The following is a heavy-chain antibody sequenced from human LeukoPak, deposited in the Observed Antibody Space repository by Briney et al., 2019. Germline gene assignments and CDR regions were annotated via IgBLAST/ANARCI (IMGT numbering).Heavy chain of an antibody. CDR1: GGSISSSSYY. V-gene: IGHV4-39*07. CDR3: ARGGTLLGSGCYSHPFDY. Sequence: PSETLSLTCTVSGGSISSSSYYWGWIRQPPGKGLEWIGSIYYSGSTYYNPSLKSRVTISVDKSKNQFSLKLSSVTAADTAVYYCARGGTLLGSGCYSHPFDYWGQGTLVTVSS. D-gene: IGHD3-10*01. CDR2: IYYSGST. J-gene: IGHJ4*02.